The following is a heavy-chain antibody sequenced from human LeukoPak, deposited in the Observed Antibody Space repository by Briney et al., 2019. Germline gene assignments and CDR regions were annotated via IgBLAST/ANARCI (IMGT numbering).Heavy chain of an antibody. V-gene: IGHV4-38-2*02. CDR2: IYHSGST. CDR1: GYSISSGYY. J-gene: IGHJ6*03. D-gene: IGHD3-10*01. Sequence: SETLSLTCTVSGYSISSGYYWGWIRQPPGKGLEWIGSIYHSGSTYYNPSLKSRVTISVDTSKNQFSLKLSSVTAADTAVYYCAREGSGYYYYYMDVWGKGTTVTVSS. CDR3: AREGSGYYYYYMDV.